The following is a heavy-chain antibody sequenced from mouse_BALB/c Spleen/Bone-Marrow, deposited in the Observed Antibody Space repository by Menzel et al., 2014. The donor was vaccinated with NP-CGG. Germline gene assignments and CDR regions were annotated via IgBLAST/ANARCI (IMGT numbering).Heavy chain of an antibody. Sequence: EVQLQQSGPGLVKPSQSLSLPCTVTGYSITSDYSWNWIRQFPGNKLEWMGYISYSGSTSYNPSLKSRISITRDTSKNQFFLQLNSVTTEDTATYYCARRLWDYWGQGTTLTVSS. V-gene: IGHV3-2*02. CDR3: ARRLWDY. J-gene: IGHJ2*01. CDR2: ISYSGST. D-gene: IGHD6-5*01. CDR1: GYSITSDYS.